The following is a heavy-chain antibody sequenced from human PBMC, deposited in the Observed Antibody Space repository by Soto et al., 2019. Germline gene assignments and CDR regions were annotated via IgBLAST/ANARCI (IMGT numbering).Heavy chain of an antibody. D-gene: IGHD3-22*01. J-gene: IGHJ1*01. CDR3: AKPPYYYDSSGPEYFQH. Sequence: EVQLLESGGGLVQPGGSLRLSCAASGFTFSSYAMSWVRQAPGKGLEWVSAISGSGGSTYYADSVKGRFTISRDNSKNPLYLQMNSLRAEDTAVYYRAKPPYYYDSSGPEYFQHWGQGTLVTVSS. V-gene: IGHV3-23*01. CDR2: ISGSGGST. CDR1: GFTFSSYA.